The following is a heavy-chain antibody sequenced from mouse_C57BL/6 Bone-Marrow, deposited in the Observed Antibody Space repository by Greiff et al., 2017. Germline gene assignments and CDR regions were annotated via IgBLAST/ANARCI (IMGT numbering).Heavy chain of an antibody. J-gene: IGHJ4*01. V-gene: IGHV2-9*01. D-gene: IGHD4-1*01. Sequence: QVHVKQSGPGLVAPSQSLSITCTVSGFSLTSYGVDWVRQPPGQGLEWLGVIWGGGSTNYNSALMSRLSISKDNSKSQVFLKMNSLQTDDTAMYYCAKTLTGTLGVWMDYWGQGTSVTVSS. CDR1: GFSLTSYG. CDR2: IWGGGST. CDR3: AKTLTGTLGVWMDY.